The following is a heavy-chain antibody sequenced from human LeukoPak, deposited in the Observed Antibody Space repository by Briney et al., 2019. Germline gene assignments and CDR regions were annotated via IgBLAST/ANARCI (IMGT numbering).Heavy chain of an antibody. J-gene: IGHJ2*01. Sequence: ASVKVSCKASGYTFTGYYMHWVRQAPGQGLEWMGWINPNSGGTNYAQKFQGRVTMTRDTSISTAYMELSRLGSDDTAVYYCASNLAIDFWSGYLKGWYFDLWGRGTLVTVSS. CDR3: ASNLAIDFWSGYLKGWYFDL. V-gene: IGHV1-2*02. D-gene: IGHD3-3*01. CDR1: GYTFTGYY. CDR2: INPNSGGT.